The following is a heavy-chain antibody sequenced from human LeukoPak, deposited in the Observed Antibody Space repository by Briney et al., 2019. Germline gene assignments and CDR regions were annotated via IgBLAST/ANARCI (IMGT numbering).Heavy chain of an antibody. J-gene: IGHJ4*02. V-gene: IGHV4-59*08. Sequence: PSETLSLTCTVSGGSISSYYWSWIWQPPGKGLEWIGYIFDSGSTSTSYNPSLKSRVTISVDMSKNQFSLKLSSVTAADTAVFYCARSNGYSSGWHDYWGQGTLVTVSS. CDR1: GGSISSYY. CDR2: IFDSGSTST. D-gene: IGHD6-19*01. CDR3: ARSNGYSSGWHDY.